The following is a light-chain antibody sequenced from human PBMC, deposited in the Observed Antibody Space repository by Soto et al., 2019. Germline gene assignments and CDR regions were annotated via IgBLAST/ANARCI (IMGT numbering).Light chain of an antibody. CDR2: EVN. V-gene: IGLV2-14*01. CDR1: SSDICAYYY. CDR3: LSFTTTXTHV. J-gene: IGLJ1*01. Sequence: QSFLTQPASLSGSPVQSITISCTGTSSDICAYYYFSWFQQHPGKAPKLMISEVNNRPSGFSNRFSGSKSGNTAYLTISGLQVEDEAEYFCLSFTTTXTHVVGTGTKVXV.